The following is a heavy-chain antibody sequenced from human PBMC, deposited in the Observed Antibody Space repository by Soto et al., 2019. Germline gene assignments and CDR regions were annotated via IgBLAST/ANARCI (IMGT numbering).Heavy chain of an antibody. CDR1: GFTFNDYA. Sequence: EVQLLESVGGLVQPGRSLRLSCEASGFTFNDYAMHWVRQAPGKGLEWVSGINWNSATIAYADSVKGRFIISRDNAKNSLNLQMNSLKVEDTALYYCAKDAVSSWFEGNQVWGQGTLVTVSS. D-gene: IGHD6-13*01. CDR3: AKDAVSSWFEGNQV. J-gene: IGHJ1*01. V-gene: IGHV3-9*01. CDR2: INWNSATI.